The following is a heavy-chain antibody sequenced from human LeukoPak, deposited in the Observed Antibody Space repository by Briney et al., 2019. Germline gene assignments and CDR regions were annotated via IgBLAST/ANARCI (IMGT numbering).Heavy chain of an antibody. CDR2: ISGSGGST. V-gene: IGHV3-23*01. D-gene: IGHD3-3*01. CDR3: AKVAVFGVVIPFYFDY. CDR1: GFTFSSYA. J-gene: IGHJ4*02. Sequence: GGSLRLSCAASGFTFSSYAMSWVRQAPGKGLEWVSAISGSGGSTYYADSVKGRFTISRDNSKNTLYLQMNSVRAEDTAVYYCAKVAVFGVVIPFYFDYWGQGTLVTVSS.